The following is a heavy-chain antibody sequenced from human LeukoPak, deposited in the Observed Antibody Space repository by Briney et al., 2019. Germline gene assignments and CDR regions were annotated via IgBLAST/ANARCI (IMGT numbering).Heavy chain of an antibody. J-gene: IGHJ4*02. D-gene: IGHD2-15*01. CDR2: ISGSGGST. V-gene: IGHV3-23*01. CDR3: ARDRESSSKGHFDY. Sequence: GGSLRLSCAASGFTFSSYAMSWVRQAPGKGLEWVSAISGSGGSTYYADSVKGRFTISRDNSKNTLYLQMNSLRAEDTAVYYCARDRESSSKGHFDYWGQGTLVTVSS. CDR1: GFTFSSYA.